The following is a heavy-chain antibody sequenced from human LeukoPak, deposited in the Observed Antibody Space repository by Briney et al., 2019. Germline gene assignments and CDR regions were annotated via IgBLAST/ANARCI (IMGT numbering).Heavy chain of an antibody. V-gene: IGHV3-30*18. D-gene: IGHD2-8*01. CDR1: GFTFRSYD. CDR3: AKSARFCTNDVCYTNYYYGMDV. J-gene: IGHJ6*02. Sequence: GGSLRLSCAASGFTFRSYDMHWVRQAPGKGLEWVAVISYDGSNKYYADSVKGRFTISRDNSKNTLSLQMHSLRAEDTAVYYCAKSARFCTNDVCYTNYYYGMDVWGQGTTVTVPS. CDR2: ISYDGSNK.